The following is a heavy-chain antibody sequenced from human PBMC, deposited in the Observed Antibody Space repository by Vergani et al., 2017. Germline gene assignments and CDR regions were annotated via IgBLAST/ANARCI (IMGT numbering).Heavy chain of an antibody. J-gene: IGHJ5*02. CDR1: GFTFSSYG. CDR2: IWYDGSNK. CDR3: ARTLALGGYNWFDP. D-gene: IGHD1-26*01. Sequence: QVQLVESGGGVVQPGRSLRLSCAASGFTFSSYGMHWVRQAPGKGLEWVAVIWYDGSNKYYADSVKGRFTISRDNSKNTLYLQMNSLRAEDTAVYYCARTLALGGYNWFDPWGQGTLVTVSS. V-gene: IGHV3-33*01.